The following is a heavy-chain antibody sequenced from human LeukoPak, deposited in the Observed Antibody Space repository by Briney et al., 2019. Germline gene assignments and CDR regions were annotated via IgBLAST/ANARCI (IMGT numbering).Heavy chain of an antibody. CDR2: INPNSGGT. J-gene: IGHJ4*02. D-gene: IGHD3-10*01. V-gene: IGHV1-2*02. CDR3: ARSETFGELLPFDY. Sequence: ASVKVSCKASRHTFTVWHIHWVRQAPGQGLEWMGWINPNSGGTNYAQNFQGRVTMTRDTSVNTLYMELSRLRSDDTAVYYCARSETFGELLPFDYWGQGTLVTVSS. CDR1: RHTFTVWH.